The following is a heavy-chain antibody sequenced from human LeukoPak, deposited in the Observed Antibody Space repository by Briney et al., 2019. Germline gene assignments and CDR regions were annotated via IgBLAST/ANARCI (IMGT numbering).Heavy chain of an antibody. J-gene: IGHJ4*02. V-gene: IGHV3-23*01. CDR2: ISGSGGST. CDR1: GFTFSSYA. Sequence: GGSLRLSCAASGFTFSSYAMSWVRQAPEKGLEWVSGISGSGGSTYHADSVKGRFTISRDNSKNTLYLQMNSLRAEDTAVYYCAKDQRGIAAAFDYWGQGTLVTVSS. CDR3: AKDQRGIAAAFDY. D-gene: IGHD6-13*01.